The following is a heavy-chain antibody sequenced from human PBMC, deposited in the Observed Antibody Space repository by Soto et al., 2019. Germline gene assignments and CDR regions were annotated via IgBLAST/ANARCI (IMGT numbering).Heavy chain of an antibody. J-gene: IGHJ4*02. CDR3: ARRYAGNFDS. V-gene: IGHV4-59*01. D-gene: IGHD2-8*01. CDR1: GGSISSYY. CDR2: IYYSGST. Sequence: QVQLQESGPGLVKPSETLSLTCTVSGGSISSYYWSWIRQPPGKGLEWIGYIYYSGSTNYNPSLKCRVTISVDTSKNQFSLKLSSVTAADTAVYYCARRYAGNFDSWGQGTLVTVSS.